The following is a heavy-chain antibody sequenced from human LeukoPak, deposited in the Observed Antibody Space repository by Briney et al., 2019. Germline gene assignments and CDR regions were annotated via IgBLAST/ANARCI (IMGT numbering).Heavy chain of an antibody. V-gene: IGHV3-7*01. CDR3: ARDGIAAAGRLGY. J-gene: IGHJ4*02. Sequence: GGSLRLSCAASGFTFRNAWMSWVRQAPGKGLEWVANIKQDGSEKYSVDSVKGRFTISRDNAKNSLYLQMNSLRAEDTAMYYCARDGIAAAGRLGYWGQGTLVTVSS. CDR2: IKQDGSEK. CDR1: GFTFRNAW. D-gene: IGHD6-13*01.